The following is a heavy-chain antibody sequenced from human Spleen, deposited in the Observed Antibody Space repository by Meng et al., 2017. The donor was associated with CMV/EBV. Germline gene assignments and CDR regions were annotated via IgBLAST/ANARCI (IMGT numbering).Heavy chain of an antibody. J-gene: IGHJ4*02. Sequence: ASGFTCSSYAMTWVRQAPGKGLEWVSAIRGSGGSTYYADSVKGRFTISRDNAKNTLYLQMNSLRAEDTAVYYCVKVADDSAGLLGYWGQGTLVTVSS. V-gene: IGHV3-23*01. CDR1: GFTCSSYA. CDR3: VKVADDSAGLLGY. D-gene: IGHD1-26*01. CDR2: IRGSGGST.